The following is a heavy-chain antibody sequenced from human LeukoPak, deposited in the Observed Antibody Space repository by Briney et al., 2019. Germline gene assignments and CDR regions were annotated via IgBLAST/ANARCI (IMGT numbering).Heavy chain of an antibody. J-gene: IGHJ4*02. D-gene: IGHD2-21*02. CDR1: GGSISSGGYY. V-gene: IGHV4-61*08. CDR2: IYYSGST. Sequence: SETLSLTCTVSGGSISSGGYYWSWIRQHPGKGLEWIGYIYYSGSTNYNPSLKSRVTMSVDTSKNQFSLKLSSVTAADTAVYYCARGSDWPPFYWGQGTLVTVSS. CDR3: ARGSDWPPFY.